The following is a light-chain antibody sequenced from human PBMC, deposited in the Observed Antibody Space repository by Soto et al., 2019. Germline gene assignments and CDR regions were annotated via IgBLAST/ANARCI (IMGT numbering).Light chain of an antibody. V-gene: IGKV3-15*01. CDR3: QQYNNWPLT. Sequence: IVMTQSPATLSVSPGERATLSCRASQSVSSNLAWYQQKPGQAPRLLIYGASTRATGIPARISGSGSGTEFTLTISSLQSEDFAVYYCQQYNNWPLTFGQGTKVDIK. J-gene: IGKJ1*01. CDR2: GAS. CDR1: QSVSSN.